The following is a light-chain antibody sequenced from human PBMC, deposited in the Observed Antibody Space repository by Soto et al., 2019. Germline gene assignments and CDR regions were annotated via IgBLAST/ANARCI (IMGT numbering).Light chain of an antibody. CDR3: QQYGNSPFA. J-gene: IGKJ3*01. Sequence: EIVLTQSPGTLSLSPGERATLSCRASQSVSSSYLAWYQQKPGQAPRLLIYGASSRATGIPDRFSGSGFGTDFTLTISRLEPEDFAVYYCQQYGNSPFAFGPGTKVDIK. CDR2: GAS. CDR1: QSVSSSY. V-gene: IGKV3-20*01.